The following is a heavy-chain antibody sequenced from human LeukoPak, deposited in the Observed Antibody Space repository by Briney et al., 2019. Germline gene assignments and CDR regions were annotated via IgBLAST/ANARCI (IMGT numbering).Heavy chain of an antibody. Sequence: PGRSLRLSCAVSGFTLSSYAMHWVRQAPGKGLEWVASISSDGNGKYYADSVKGRFTISRDISKNTLYLQMNSLGTDDTAVYYCAGRGYSYGAFDYWGQGTLVTVSS. D-gene: IGHD5-18*01. CDR3: AGRGYSYGAFDY. CDR1: GFTLSSYA. V-gene: IGHV3-30*04. J-gene: IGHJ4*02. CDR2: ISSDGNGK.